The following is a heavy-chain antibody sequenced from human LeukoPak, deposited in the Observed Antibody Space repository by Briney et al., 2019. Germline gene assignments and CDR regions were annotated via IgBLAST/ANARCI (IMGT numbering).Heavy chain of an antibody. CDR1: GFTFSSYG. CDR2: INSDGSST. Sequence: GGSLRLSCAASGFTFSSYGTHWVRQAPGKGLVWVSHINSDGSSTNYADSVKGRFTISRDNAKNTLDLQMNSLRAEDTAVYYCARDPSYYYDSSGYFDYWGQGTLVTVSS. CDR3: ARDPSYYYDSSGYFDY. D-gene: IGHD3-22*01. V-gene: IGHV3-74*01. J-gene: IGHJ4*02.